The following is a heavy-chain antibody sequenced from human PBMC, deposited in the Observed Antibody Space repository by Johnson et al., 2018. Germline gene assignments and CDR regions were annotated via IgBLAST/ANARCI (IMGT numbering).Heavy chain of an antibody. J-gene: IGHJ3*02. D-gene: IGHD3-10*01. V-gene: IGHV1-46*01. CDR2: INHSGGST. CDR1: GYTFTSYY. Sequence: QVQLVESGAEVKKPGASVKVSCKASGYTFTSYYMHWVRQAPGQGLEWMGIINHSGGSTSYAQKFQDRVTMTRDTSTSTVYMELSSLRSEDTAVYYCAREGLARGAFDIWGQGTMVTVSS. CDR3: AREGLARGAFDI.